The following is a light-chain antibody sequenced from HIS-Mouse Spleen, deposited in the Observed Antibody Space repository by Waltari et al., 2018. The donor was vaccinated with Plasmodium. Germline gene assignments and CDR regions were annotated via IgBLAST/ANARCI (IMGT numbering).Light chain of an antibody. J-gene: IGKJ4*01. CDR2: AAS. V-gene: IGKV1-16*02. CDR3: QQYNSYPLT. CDR1: QVISNY. Sequence: DIQMTQSPSSLSASVGGRVPITCRASQVISNYLAWFQQKPGKAPESLIYAASSLQSGVPSKFSGSGAGTDFTLTISSLQPEDFATYYCQQYNSYPLTFGGGTKVEIK.